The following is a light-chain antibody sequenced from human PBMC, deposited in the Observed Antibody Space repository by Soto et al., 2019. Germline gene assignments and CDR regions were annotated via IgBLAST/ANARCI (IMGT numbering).Light chain of an antibody. V-gene: IGKV3D-15*01. CDR1: QRISSN. J-gene: IGKJ1*01. CDR2: GAS. CDR3: QQYNNWPET. Sequence: EIVMTQSPDTQTVSPGERATLSCRASQRISSNLAWYQQKPGQAPRLLIYGASTRATGVPARFSGSGSETDFTLTISNLQSEDCAVYYCQQYNNWPETFGQGTKVDIK.